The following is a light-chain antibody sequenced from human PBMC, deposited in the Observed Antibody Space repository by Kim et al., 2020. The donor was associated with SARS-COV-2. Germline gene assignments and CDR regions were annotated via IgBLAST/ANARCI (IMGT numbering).Light chain of an antibody. CDR1: SSNMGGNV. CDR2: NDG. Sequence: QSVLTQPPSASGTPGQRVTISCSGSSSNMGGNVVNWYQQVPGTAPKLLIYNDGARPSGVPDRFSGSKSGTSASLAISGLQSEDDTVYYCATWDDSLNGVVFGGGTKLTVL. CDR3: ATWDDSLNGVV. V-gene: IGLV1-44*01. J-gene: IGLJ3*02.